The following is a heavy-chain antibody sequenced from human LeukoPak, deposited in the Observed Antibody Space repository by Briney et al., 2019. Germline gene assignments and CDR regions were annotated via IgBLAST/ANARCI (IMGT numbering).Heavy chain of an antibody. CDR1: GFTFSAYY. Sequence: PGGSLRLSCAASGFTFSAYYMTWIRQAPGKGLDWVSYIDRSGATAFYADSVKGRFTMSRDNARNSLHLQMNDLRPEDSAVYYCGLSSMNPSYYYGIDVWGQGTTVRVSS. D-gene: IGHD6-19*01. CDR2: IDRSGATA. V-gene: IGHV3-11*01. J-gene: IGHJ6*02. CDR3: GLSSMNPSYYYGIDV.